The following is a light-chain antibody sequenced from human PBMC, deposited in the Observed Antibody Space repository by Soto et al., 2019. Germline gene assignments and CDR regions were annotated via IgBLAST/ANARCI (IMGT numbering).Light chain of an antibody. CDR1: HSVSTS. V-gene: IGKV3-11*01. CDR3: QQRSTWPPFT. J-gene: IGKJ3*01. Sequence: EIVLTQSPATLSLSPGERATLSCRASHSVSTSLAWYQQKPGQAPRVLIYDASNRATGIPARFSGSGSGTDFTLTIGSLEPEDFAVYYCQQRSTWPPFTFGPGTKVDMK. CDR2: DAS.